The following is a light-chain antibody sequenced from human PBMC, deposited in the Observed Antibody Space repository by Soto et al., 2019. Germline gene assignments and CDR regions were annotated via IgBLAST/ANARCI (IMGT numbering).Light chain of an antibody. CDR2: EDK. CDR1: SGSIANNY. Sequence: NFMLTQPHSVSESPGKTVTISCSRSSGSIANNYVQWFQQRPGGAPTTVIYEDKLRPSPVPDRFSGSLDTSSNSASLTISGLEPVDEAYYSGQFYEGTNQVFRGGTKLTVL. V-gene: IGLV6-57*04. CDR3: QFYEGTNQV. J-gene: IGLJ3*02.